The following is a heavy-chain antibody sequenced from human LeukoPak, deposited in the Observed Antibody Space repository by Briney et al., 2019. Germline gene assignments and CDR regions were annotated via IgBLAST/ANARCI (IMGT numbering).Heavy chain of an antibody. J-gene: IGHJ2*01. CDR1: GFTFSSYW. Sequence: GGSLRLSCAASGFTFSSYWMSWVRQAPGKGLEWVSAISGSGGSTYYADSVKGRFTISRDNSKNTLYLQMNSLRAEDTAVYYCAKVNWNYLHWYFDLWGRGTLVTVSS. CDR2: ISGSGGST. D-gene: IGHD1-7*01. V-gene: IGHV3-23*01. CDR3: AKVNWNYLHWYFDL.